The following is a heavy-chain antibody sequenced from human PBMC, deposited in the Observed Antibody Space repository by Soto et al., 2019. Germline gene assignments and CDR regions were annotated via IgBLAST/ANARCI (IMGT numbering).Heavy chain of an antibody. J-gene: IGHJ3*02. CDR1: GFTVSSYG. CDR2: IRYDGTNE. D-gene: IGHD6-13*01. CDR3: ATELVRISGRAFDI. V-gene: IGHV3-33*01. Sequence: GGSLRLSCAACGFTVSSYGMHGVRQAPGKGLEWVAVIRYDGTNEYYAASVKGRFTISRDNSKNTLYLQMNSLRAEDTAVYYCATELVRISGRAFDIWGQGTMVTVSS.